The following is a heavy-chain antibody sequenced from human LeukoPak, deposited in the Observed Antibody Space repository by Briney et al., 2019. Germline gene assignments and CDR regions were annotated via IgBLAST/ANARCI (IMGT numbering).Heavy chain of an antibody. Sequence: GGSLRLSCAASGFTFRSYSMNWVRQAPGKGLEWVSSISSSSSYIYYADSVKGRFTISRDNAKNSLYLQMNSLRAEDTAVYYCARDPLAYDSQYWGQGTLVTVSS. CDR3: ARDPLAYDSQY. D-gene: IGHD3-22*01. CDR2: ISSSSSYI. J-gene: IGHJ4*02. CDR1: GFTFRSYS. V-gene: IGHV3-21*01.